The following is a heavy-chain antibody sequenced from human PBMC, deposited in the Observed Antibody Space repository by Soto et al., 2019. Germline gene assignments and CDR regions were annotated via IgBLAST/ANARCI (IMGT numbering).Heavy chain of an antibody. V-gene: IGHV1-69*05. CDR3: ARDMGQQLVRTLYYYYGMDV. CDR1: GGTFSSYA. J-gene: IGHJ6*02. D-gene: IGHD6-13*01. CDR2: IIPIFGTA. Sequence: ASVKVSCKASGGTFSSYAISWVRQAPGQGLEWMGGIIPIFGTANYAQKLQGRVTMTTDTSTSTAYMELRSLRSDDTAVYYCARDMGQQLVRTLYYYYGMDVWGQGTTVTVSS.